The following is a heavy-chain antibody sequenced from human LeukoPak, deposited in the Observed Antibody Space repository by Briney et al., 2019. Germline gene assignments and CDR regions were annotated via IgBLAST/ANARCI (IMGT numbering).Heavy chain of an antibody. D-gene: IGHD6-13*01. Sequence: SETLSLTCAVYGGSFSGYYWSWIRQPPGKGLEWIGEINHSGSTNYNPSLKSRVTISVDTSKNQFSLKLSSVTAADTAVYYCARGLISSSWRNNWFDPWGQGTLVTVSS. CDR3: ARGLISSSWRNNWFDP. V-gene: IGHV4-34*01. CDR2: INHSGST. CDR1: GGSFSGYY. J-gene: IGHJ5*02.